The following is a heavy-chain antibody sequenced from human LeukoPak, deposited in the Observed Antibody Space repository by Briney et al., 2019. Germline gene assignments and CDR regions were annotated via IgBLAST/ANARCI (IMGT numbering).Heavy chain of an antibody. D-gene: IGHD6-19*01. Sequence: GGSLRLSCAASGFTFSSYAMSWVRQAPGKGLEWVANIKQDGSEKYYVDSVKGRFTISRDNAKNSLYLQMNSLRAEDTAVYYCARDLRYSSGWSGLKRSYYFDYWGQGTLVTVSS. CDR1: GFTFSSYA. J-gene: IGHJ4*02. CDR3: ARDLRYSSGWSGLKRSYYFDY. CDR2: IKQDGSEK. V-gene: IGHV3-7*01.